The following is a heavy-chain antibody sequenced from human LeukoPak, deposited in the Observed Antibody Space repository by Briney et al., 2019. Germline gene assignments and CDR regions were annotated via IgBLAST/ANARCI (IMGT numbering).Heavy chain of an antibody. V-gene: IGHV3-23*01. J-gene: IGHJ4*02. D-gene: IGHD3-10*01. CDR2: ISGSGGST. Sequence: GGSLRLSCAASGFTFSSYAMSWVRQAPGKGLEWVSAISGSGGSTYHADSVKGRFTISRDNSKNTLYLQMNSLRAEDTAVYYCAKAPGGSGSGDYWGQGTLVTVSS. CDR3: AKAPGGSGSGDY. CDR1: GFTFSSYA.